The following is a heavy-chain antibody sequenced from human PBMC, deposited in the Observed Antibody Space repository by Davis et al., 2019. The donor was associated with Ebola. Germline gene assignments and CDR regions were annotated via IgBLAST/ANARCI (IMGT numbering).Heavy chain of an antibody. D-gene: IGHD3-3*01. CDR3: ARGRVSYFGVVRTFDY. CDR2: INHSGST. J-gene: IGHJ4*02. CDR1: GGSFSGYY. V-gene: IGHV4-34*01. Sequence: SETLSLTFAVYGGSFSGYYWSWIRQPPGKGLEWSGEINHSGSTNYNPSLKSRVTISVDTSKNQFSLKLSSVTAADTAVYYCARGRVSYFGVVRTFDYWGQGTLVTVSS.